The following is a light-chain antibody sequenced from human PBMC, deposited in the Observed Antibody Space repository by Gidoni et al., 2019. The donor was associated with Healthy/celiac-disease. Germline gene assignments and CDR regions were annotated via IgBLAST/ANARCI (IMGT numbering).Light chain of an antibody. J-gene: IGKJ1*01. CDR1: TSVSSY. Sequence: EIVLTQSPSTLSLSPGERATLSCRASTSVSSYLAWYQQKPDQAPRLLIYDASNRATVIPARFSVSGSGTDITLTISILKPEAFAFYNCQQRSIWPLTWTFXQXTKVEIK. CDR2: DAS. V-gene: IGKV3-11*01. CDR3: QQRSIWPLTWT.